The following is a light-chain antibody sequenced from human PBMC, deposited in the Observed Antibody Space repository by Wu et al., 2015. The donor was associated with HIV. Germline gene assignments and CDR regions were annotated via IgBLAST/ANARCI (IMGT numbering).Light chain of an antibody. J-gene: IGKJ4*01. CDR1: QDINKY. CDR2: DSS. CDR3: QQFDNLPLT. V-gene: IGKV1-33*01. Sequence: DIQMTQSPSSLSASVGDRVTITCQASQDINKYLNWYQQKPGRAPKPLISDSSKLITGVPSRFSGGGSGTYFTFTITNLQPEDIATYYCQQFDNLPLTFGGGTKVEI.